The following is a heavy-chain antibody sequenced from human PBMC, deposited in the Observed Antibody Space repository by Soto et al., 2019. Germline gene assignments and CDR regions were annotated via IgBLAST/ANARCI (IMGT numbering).Heavy chain of an antibody. CDR3: ARAPKVSGSAQTRPDF. J-gene: IGHJ4*02. V-gene: IGHV4-34*01. D-gene: IGHD6-6*01. CDR1: SGSLSGYY. CDR2: ISPSGTT. Sequence: PSXTLSLTCSLYSGSLSGYYWSWIRQPPGKVLECIGEISPSGTTNYSPSLKSRVSISVDTSKNQFSLNLTSLTAADTAVYYCARAPKVSGSAQTRPDFWGQGSLVTVSS.